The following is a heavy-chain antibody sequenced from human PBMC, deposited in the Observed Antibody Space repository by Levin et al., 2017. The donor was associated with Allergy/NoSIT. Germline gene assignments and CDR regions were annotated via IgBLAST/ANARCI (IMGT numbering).Heavy chain of an antibody. CDR3: ARATRGNWNDVGY. CDR2: IWYDGSNK. Sequence: GGSLRLSCAASGFTFSSYGMHWVRQAPGKGLEWVAVIWYDGSNKYYADSVKGRFTISRDNSKNTLYLQMNSLRAEDTAVYYCARATRGNWNDVGYWGQGTLVTVSS. J-gene: IGHJ4*02. D-gene: IGHD1-1*01. V-gene: IGHV3-33*01. CDR1: GFTFSSYG.